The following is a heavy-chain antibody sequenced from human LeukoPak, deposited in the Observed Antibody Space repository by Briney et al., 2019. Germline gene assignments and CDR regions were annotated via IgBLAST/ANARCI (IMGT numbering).Heavy chain of an antibody. CDR2: IYPGDSDT. CDR3: ARPVGATSGYIDY. Sequence: GESLKISFKGSGYRFTSYWIGWVRQRPGKGLEWMGIIYPGDSDTRYSPSFQGQVTISADKSISTPYLQWSSLKASDTAMYCCARPVGATSGYIDYWGQGTLVTVSS. CDR1: GYRFTSYW. V-gene: IGHV5-51*01. J-gene: IGHJ4*02. D-gene: IGHD1-26*01.